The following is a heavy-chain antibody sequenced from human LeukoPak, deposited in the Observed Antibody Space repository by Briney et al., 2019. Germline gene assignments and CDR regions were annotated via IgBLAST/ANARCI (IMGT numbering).Heavy chain of an antibody. D-gene: IGHD1-26*01. J-gene: IGHJ4*02. CDR3: ARDSPYSGNYSPIDY. Sequence: GGSLRLSCAASGFTFNSYAIHCVRQAPGKGLEGVAVISYDGSKKFYAHSVKGRFTISRDNSKNTLYLHMNSLRAEDTAVYYCARDSPYSGNYSPIDYWGQGTLVTVSS. CDR1: GFTFNSYA. CDR2: ISYDGSKK. V-gene: IGHV3-30*04.